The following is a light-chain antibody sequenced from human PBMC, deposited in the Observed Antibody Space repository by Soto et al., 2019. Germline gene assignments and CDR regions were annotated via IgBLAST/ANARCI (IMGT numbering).Light chain of an antibody. Sequence: EIVMTQSPATLSVSLGERATLSCRASQSVSSNLAWYQQKPGQAPRLLIYGASTRATGIPARFSGSGSGTEFTLTISSLQSEDFAVYTCQQSNTWPLTFGGGTKVEIK. CDR1: QSVSSN. V-gene: IGKV3-15*01. CDR2: GAS. CDR3: QQSNTWPLT. J-gene: IGKJ4*01.